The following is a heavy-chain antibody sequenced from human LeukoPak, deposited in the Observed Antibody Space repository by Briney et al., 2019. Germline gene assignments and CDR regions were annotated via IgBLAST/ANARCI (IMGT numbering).Heavy chain of an antibody. V-gene: IGHV1-69*06. J-gene: IGHJ1*01. CDR3: ARASNDYGDYQYFQH. CDR2: IIPIFGTA. D-gene: IGHD4-17*01. Sequence: GASVKVSCKASGGTFSSYAISWVRQAPGQGLGWMGGIIPIFGTANYAQKFQGRVTITADKSTSTAYMELSSLRSEDTAVYYCARASNDYGDYQYFQHWGQGTLVTVSS. CDR1: GGTFSSYA.